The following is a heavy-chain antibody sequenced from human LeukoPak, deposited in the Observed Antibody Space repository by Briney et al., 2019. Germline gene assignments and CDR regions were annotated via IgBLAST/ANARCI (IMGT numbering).Heavy chain of an antibody. CDR1: GYTFTSYA. CDR2: MNPNSGNT. D-gene: IGHD3-22*01. V-gene: IGHV1-8*03. Sequence: ASVKVSCKASGYTFTSYAMNWVRQATGQGLEWMGWMNPNSGNTGYAQKFQGRVTITRNTSISTAYMELSSLRSEDTAVYYCARVAYETGANPPNYHYYMDVWGKGTTVTVSS. CDR3: ARVAYETGANPPNYHYYMDV. J-gene: IGHJ6*03.